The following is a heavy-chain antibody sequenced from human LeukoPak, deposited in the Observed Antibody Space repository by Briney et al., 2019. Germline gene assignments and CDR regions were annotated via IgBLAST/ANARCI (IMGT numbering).Heavy chain of an antibody. CDR1: GGSVSSGSYY. Sequence: PSETLSLTCTVSGGSVSSGSYYWSWIRQPPGKGLEWIGFIHNSGSTKYNPSLMSRVTISVDTSKNQFSLKLSSVTAAGTAVYYCARGGASSIPFDPWGQGTLVTVSS. CDR3: ARGGASSIPFDP. D-gene: IGHD2-2*01. J-gene: IGHJ5*02. CDR2: IHNSGST. V-gene: IGHV4-61*01.